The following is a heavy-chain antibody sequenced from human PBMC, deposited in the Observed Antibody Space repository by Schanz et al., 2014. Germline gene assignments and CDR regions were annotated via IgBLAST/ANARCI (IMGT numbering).Heavy chain of an antibody. Sequence: EVQLVESGGGLVKPGGSLRLSCAASGFTFSSYSMNWVRQAPGKGLEWVSSISSSSSYIYYADSVKGRFTISRDNAKNSLYRQMNRLRVEDTAVYYCAREEGGDIAAAGRKRYYYGMDVWGQGTTVTVSS. CDR1: GFTFSSYS. CDR2: ISSSSSYI. V-gene: IGHV3-21*01. J-gene: IGHJ6*02. CDR3: AREEGGDIAAAGRKRYYYGMDV. D-gene: IGHD6-25*01.